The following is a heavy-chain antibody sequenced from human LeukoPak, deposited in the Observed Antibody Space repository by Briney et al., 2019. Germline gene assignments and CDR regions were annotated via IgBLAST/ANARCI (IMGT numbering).Heavy chain of an antibody. CDR2: ISGSGGST. Sequence: GGSLRLSCAASGFTFSSYAMSWVREAPGKGLEWVSAISGSGGSTYYADSVKGRFTISRDNSKNTLYLQMNSLRAEDTAVYYCAKSRGVTTKYSQHWGPGTLVTVSS. D-gene: IGHD4-17*01. V-gene: IGHV3-23*01. CDR3: AKSRGVTTKYSQH. J-gene: IGHJ1*01. CDR1: GFTFSSYA.